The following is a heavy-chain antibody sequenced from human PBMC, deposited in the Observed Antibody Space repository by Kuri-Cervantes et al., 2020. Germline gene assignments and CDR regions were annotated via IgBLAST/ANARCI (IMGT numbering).Heavy chain of an antibody. Sequence: SETLSLTCTVSGYSISSSYYWGWIRQPPGKGLEWIGSIYYSGSTYYNPSLKSRVTISVDTSKNQFSLKLSSVTAADTAVYYCARKKLERLFDYWGQGTLVTVSS. CDR2: IYYSGST. D-gene: IGHD1-1*01. CDR1: GYSISSSYY. V-gene: IGHV4-38-2*02. CDR3: ARKKLERLFDY. J-gene: IGHJ4*02.